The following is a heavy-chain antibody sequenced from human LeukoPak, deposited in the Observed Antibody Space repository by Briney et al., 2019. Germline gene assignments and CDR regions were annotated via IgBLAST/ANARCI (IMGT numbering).Heavy chain of an antibody. CDR1: GFTFSSYA. J-gene: IGHJ4*02. Sequence: GGSLRLSCAASGFTFSSYAMSWVRQAPGKGLEWVANIKQDGSEKYYVDSVKGRFTISRDNAKNSLYLQMNSLRAEDTAVYYCARDLSQLLFGPSYYFDYWGQGTLVTVSS. D-gene: IGHD2-2*01. CDR2: IKQDGSEK. V-gene: IGHV3-7*01. CDR3: ARDLSQLLFGPSYYFDY.